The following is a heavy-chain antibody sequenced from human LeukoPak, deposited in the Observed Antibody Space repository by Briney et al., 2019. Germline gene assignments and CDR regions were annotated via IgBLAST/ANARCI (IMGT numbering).Heavy chain of an antibody. CDR2: ISYDGSNK. CDR1: GFTFSSYA. V-gene: IGHV3-30-3*01. J-gene: IGHJ6*03. D-gene: IGHD4-11*01. Sequence: GGSLRLSCAASGFTFSSYAMHWVRQAPGKGLEWVAVISYDGSNKYYADSVKGRFTISRDNSKNTLYLQMNSLRAEDTAVYYCARAVLSIQDSNSYYYYYMDVWGKGTTVTVSS. CDR3: ARAVLSIQDSNSYYYYYMDV.